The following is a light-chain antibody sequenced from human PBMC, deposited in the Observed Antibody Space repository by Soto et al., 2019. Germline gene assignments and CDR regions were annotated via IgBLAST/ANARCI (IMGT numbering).Light chain of an antibody. J-gene: IGKJ1*01. CDR1: RTVDGNY. Sequence: EVVLTQSPGTLSLSPGERATLSCRASRTVDGNYLAWYHQKPGQAPRLLIHSASTRAPGIPDRFSASGAGTDFTLIISRLEPEDSAVYYCQQYSASPRTFGPGTKVEIK. V-gene: IGKV3-20*01. CDR2: SAS. CDR3: QQYSASPRT.